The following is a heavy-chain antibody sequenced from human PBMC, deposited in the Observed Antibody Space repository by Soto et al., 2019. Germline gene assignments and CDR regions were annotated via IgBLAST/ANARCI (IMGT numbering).Heavy chain of an antibody. J-gene: IGHJ4*02. CDR3: AGRPSTTVTTYHSFDY. CDR1: GGTFSSYA. Sequence: QVQLVQSGAEVKKPGSSVKVSCKASGGTFSSYAISWVRQAPGQGLEWMGGIIPIFGTANYAQKFKGRVTLTADESTSPAYRELSSLRSEDTAVYYCAGRPSTTVTTYHSFDYWGQGTLVTVSS. CDR2: IIPIFGTA. D-gene: IGHD4-17*01. V-gene: IGHV1-69*01.